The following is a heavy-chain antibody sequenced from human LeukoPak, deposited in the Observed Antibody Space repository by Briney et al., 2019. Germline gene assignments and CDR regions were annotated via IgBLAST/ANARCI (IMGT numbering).Heavy chain of an antibody. CDR1: GGSFSGYY. D-gene: IGHD3-3*01. CDR2: INHSGST. Sequence: SETLSLTCAVYGGSFSGYYWSWIRQPPGKGLEWIGEINHSGSTNYNPSLKSRVTISVDTSKSQFSLKLSSVTAADTAVYYCASAPRGGSGFDYWGQGTLVTVSS. CDR3: ASAPRGGSGFDY. V-gene: IGHV4-34*01. J-gene: IGHJ4*02.